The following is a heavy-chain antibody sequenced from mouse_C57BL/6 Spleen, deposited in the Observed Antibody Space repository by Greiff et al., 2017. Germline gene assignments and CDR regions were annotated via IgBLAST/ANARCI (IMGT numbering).Heavy chain of an antibody. D-gene: IGHD2-3*01. V-gene: IGHV2-5*01. CDR3: AKNLPYDGYDYAMDY. CDR1: GFSLTSYG. J-gene: IGHJ4*01. Sequence: VQLQQSGPGLVQPSQSLSITCTVSGFSLTSYGVHWVRQSPGKGLEWLGVIWRGGSTDYNAAFMSRLSITKDNSESQVFFKMNSLQADDTAIYYGAKNLPYDGYDYAMDYWGQGTSVTVSS. CDR2: IWRGGST.